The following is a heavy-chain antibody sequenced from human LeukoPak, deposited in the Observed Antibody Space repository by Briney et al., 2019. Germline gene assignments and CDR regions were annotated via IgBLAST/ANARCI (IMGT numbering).Heavy chain of an antibody. V-gene: IGHV3-30*02. CDR1: GFTFSSYG. CDR2: MRYDGSNK. J-gene: IGHJ6*03. Sequence: GGSLRLSCAASGFTFSSYGMHWVRQAPGEGLEWAAFMRYDGSNKYYADSVKGRFTISRDNSKNTLYLQMNSLRAEDTAVYYCAKDPYRKDYYYYMDVWGKGITVTVSS. CDR3: AKDPYRKDYYYYMDV. D-gene: IGHD1-26*01.